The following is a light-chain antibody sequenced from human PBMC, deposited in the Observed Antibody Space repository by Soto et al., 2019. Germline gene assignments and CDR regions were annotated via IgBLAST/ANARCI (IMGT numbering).Light chain of an antibody. CDR2: DAS. CDR3: QQYDNLPIT. V-gene: IGKV1-33*01. CDR1: QDISNY. Sequence: DIQMTQSPSSLSASVGDRVTITCQASQDISNYLNWYQQKPGKAPKLLISDASNLKTGVPSRFSGSGSGTDFTFTISSLQPEDIATYYCQQYDNLPITFGQGTRLEIK. J-gene: IGKJ5*01.